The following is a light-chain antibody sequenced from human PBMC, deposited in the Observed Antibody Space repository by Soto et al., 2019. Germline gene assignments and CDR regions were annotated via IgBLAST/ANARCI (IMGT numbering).Light chain of an antibody. CDR1: QSVSSSY. V-gene: IGKV3-20*01. J-gene: IGKJ1*01. Sequence: EIVLTQSPGTLSLSPGKRATLSCRASQSVSSSYLAWYQQKPGQAPRLLIYAASSRATGIPDRFSGSGSGTDFTLTISRLEPEDSAMYYCQHYGRSPRGTFGQGTKVEIK. CDR3: QHYGRSPRGT. CDR2: AAS.